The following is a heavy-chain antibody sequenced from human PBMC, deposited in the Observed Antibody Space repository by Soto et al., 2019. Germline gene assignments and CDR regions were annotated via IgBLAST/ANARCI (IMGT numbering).Heavy chain of an antibody. CDR2: IYHSGST. J-gene: IGHJ6*02. D-gene: IGHD3-9*01. CDR3: ARDGRGTDILTGYYYYYYGMDV. CDR1: GGSISSSNW. V-gene: IGHV4-4*02. Sequence: SETLSLTCAVSGGSISSSNWWSWVRQPPGKGLEWIGEIYHSGSTNYNPSLKSRVTISVDKSKNQFSLKLSSVTAADTAVYYCARDGRGTDILTGYYYYYYGMDVWGQGTTVTVSS.